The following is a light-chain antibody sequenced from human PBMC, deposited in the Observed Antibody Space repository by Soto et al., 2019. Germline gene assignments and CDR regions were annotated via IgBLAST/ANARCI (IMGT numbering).Light chain of an antibody. CDR3: QQYNNWPGT. V-gene: IGKV3-15*01. CDR2: GAS. J-gene: IGKJ1*01. Sequence: EIVMTQSPATLSVSPGERATLSCRASQSVSSNLAWYQQKPGQAPRLLIYGASTRATGIPARFSGSGSGTEFTLTISSLQSEVFVVYYCQQYNNWPGTFGQGTKVEIK. CDR1: QSVSSN.